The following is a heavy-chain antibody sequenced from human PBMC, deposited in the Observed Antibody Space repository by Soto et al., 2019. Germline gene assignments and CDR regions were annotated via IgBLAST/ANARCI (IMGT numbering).Heavy chain of an antibody. CDR3: ARGITIFGGGSWFDP. V-gene: IGHV3-21*01. CDR2: ISSSSSYI. Sequence: GGSLRLSCAASGFTFSSYSMNWVRQAPGKGLEWVSSISSSSSYIYYADSVKGRFTISRDNAKNSLYLQMNSLRAEDTAVYYCARGITIFGGGSWFDPWGQGTLVTVSS. CDR1: GFTFSSYS. D-gene: IGHD3-3*01. J-gene: IGHJ5*02.